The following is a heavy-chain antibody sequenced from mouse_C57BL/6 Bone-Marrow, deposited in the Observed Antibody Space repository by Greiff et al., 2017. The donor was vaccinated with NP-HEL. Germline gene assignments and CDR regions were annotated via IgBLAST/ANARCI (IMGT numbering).Heavy chain of an antibody. D-gene: IGHD2-3*01. Sequence: EVQLVESGGGLVKPGGSLKLSCAASGFTFSSYAMSWVRQTPEKRLEWVATISDGGSYTYYPDNVKGRFTISRDNAKNNLYLQMSHLKSEDTAMYYCARVGWLPLFDDWGKGTTLTVSS. V-gene: IGHV5-4*01. CDR2: ISDGGSYT. CDR1: GFTFSSYA. J-gene: IGHJ2*01. CDR3: ARVGWLPLFDD.